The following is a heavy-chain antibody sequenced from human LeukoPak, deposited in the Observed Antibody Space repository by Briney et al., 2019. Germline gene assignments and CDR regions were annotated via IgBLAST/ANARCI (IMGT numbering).Heavy chain of an antibody. CDR3: AKNPHFIYYDSSGYIDY. D-gene: IGHD3-22*01. CDR1: GFTFSSYA. CDR2: ISGSGGST. J-gene: IGHJ4*02. Sequence: GGSLRLSCAASGFTFSSYAMSWVRQAPGKGLEWVSAISGSGGSTYYADSVKGRFTISRDNSKNTLYLQMNSLRAEDTAVYYCAKNPHFIYYDSSGYIDYWGQGTLVTVSS. V-gene: IGHV3-23*01.